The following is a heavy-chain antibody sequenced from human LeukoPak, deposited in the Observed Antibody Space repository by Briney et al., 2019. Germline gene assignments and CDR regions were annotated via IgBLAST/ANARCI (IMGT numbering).Heavy chain of an antibody. CDR3: TTEPSPIRYFVWLLVY. Sequence: GGSLRLSCAASGFTFSTAWMSWVRQAPGKGLEWVGRIKSKTDGGTTDYAAPVKGRFTISRDDSKNTLYLQMNGLKSEDTAVYYCTTEPSPIRYFVWLLVYWGQGTLVTVSS. J-gene: IGHJ4*02. CDR1: GFTFSTAW. V-gene: IGHV3-15*01. CDR2: IKSKTDGGTT. D-gene: IGHD3-9*01.